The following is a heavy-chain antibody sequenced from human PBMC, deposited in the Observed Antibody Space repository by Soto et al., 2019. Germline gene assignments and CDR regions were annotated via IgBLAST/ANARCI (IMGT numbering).Heavy chain of an antibody. Sequence: QVQLVESGGGVVQPGRSLRLSCAASGFTFSSYGMHWVRQAPGKGLEWVAVISYDGSNKYYAESVKGRFTISRDNSKNTPYLQMDSLRAEDTAVYYWAKDHLSGDNRGYNGYDPAYYFDYWGQGTPVTVSS. J-gene: IGHJ4*02. CDR1: GFTFSSYG. CDR2: ISYDGSNK. D-gene: IGHD5-12*01. CDR3: AKDHLSGDNRGYNGYDPAYYFDY. V-gene: IGHV3-30*18.